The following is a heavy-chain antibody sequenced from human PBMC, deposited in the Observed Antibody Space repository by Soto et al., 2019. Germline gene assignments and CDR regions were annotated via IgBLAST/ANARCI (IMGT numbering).Heavy chain of an antibody. Sequence: QVQLVESGGGVVQPGGSLRLSCAASGFTFSSYAMQWVRQAPGKGLEWVAVISYDGSNKYYADSVKGRFTISRDNSKNTLYLQMNSLRAEDTAVYYCARCLLGGWYSFHYWGQGTLVTVSS. V-gene: IGHV3-30-3*01. CDR2: ISYDGSNK. D-gene: IGHD6-19*01. J-gene: IGHJ4*02. CDR3: ARCLLGGWYSFHY. CDR1: GFTFSSYA.